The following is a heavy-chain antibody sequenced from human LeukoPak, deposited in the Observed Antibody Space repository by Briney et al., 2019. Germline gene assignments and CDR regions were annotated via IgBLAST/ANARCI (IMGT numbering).Heavy chain of an antibody. J-gene: IGHJ6*02. D-gene: IGHD6-13*01. Sequence: GGSLRLSCAASGFTFSNYAMSWVRQAPGKGLEWVSAISGSGDSTYYADSVKGRFTISRDNSKNTLYLQMNSLRAEDTAVYYCAASSSWYNYGMDVWGQGTTVTVSS. CDR1: GFTFSNYA. CDR3: AASSSWYNYGMDV. V-gene: IGHV3-23*01. CDR2: ISGSGDST.